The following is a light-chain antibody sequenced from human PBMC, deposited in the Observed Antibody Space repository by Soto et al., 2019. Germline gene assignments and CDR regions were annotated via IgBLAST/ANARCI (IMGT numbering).Light chain of an antibody. J-gene: IGLJ1*01. Sequence: QSALTQPAAVSGSPGQSITISCTGTSTDVGAYNYVSWYLQHPGKAPKLMIYDVDDRPSGVSNRFSGSKSGNTASLTISGLQAEDEADYYCSSYTSSGTLYVFGTGTKLTVL. CDR2: DVD. CDR1: STDVGAYNY. V-gene: IGLV2-14*03. CDR3: SSYTSSGTLYV.